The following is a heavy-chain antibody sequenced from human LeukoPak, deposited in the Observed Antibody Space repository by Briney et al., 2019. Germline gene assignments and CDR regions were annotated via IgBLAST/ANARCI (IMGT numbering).Heavy chain of an antibody. CDR2: INPNSGGT. CDR3: ARDLDPIVVVPAAIGENYFDY. J-gene: IGHJ4*02. CDR1: GYTFTGYY. V-gene: IGHV1-2*02. Sequence: ASVKVSCKASGYTFTGYYMHWVRQAPGQGLEWMGWINPNSGGTNYAQKFQGRVTMTRDTSISTAYMELSRLRSDDTAVYYCARDLDPIVVVPAAIGENYFDYWGQGTLVTVSS. D-gene: IGHD2-2*01.